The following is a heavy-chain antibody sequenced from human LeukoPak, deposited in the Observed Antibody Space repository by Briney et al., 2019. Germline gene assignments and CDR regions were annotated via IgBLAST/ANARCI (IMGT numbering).Heavy chain of an antibody. V-gene: IGHV3-23*01. J-gene: IGHJ4*02. D-gene: IGHD2-21*02. CDR3: AKDLSCGGDCFRFDY. CDR2: ISGHGEST. CDR1: GFTLRNYA. Sequence: PGGSLRLSCAASGFTLRNYAMSWVRQAPGKGLEWVSAISGHGESTYNADSVKGRFTISRDNPKNTVYLQMNSLRVEDTAVYYCAKDLSCGGDCFRFDYWGQGTLVTVSS.